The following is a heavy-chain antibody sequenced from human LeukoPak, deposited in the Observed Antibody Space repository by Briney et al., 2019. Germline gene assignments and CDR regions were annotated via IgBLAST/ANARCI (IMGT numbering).Heavy chain of an antibody. CDR2: IYYSGST. V-gene: IGHV4-39*07. J-gene: IGHJ4*02. CDR3: ATRNLMTTVTTFPPPLDY. CDR1: GFTFSSYS. D-gene: IGHD4-17*01. Sequence: PGGSLRLSCAASGFTFSSYSMNWVRQAPGKGLEWIGSIYYSGSTYYNPSLKSRVTISVDTSKNQFSLKLSSVTAADTAVYYCATRNLMTTVTTFPPPLDYWGQGTLVTVSS.